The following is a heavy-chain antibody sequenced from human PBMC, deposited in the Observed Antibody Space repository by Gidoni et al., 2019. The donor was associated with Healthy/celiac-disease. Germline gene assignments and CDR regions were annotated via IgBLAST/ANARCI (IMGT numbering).Heavy chain of an antibody. CDR1: GGTFSSYA. CDR2: IIPILGIA. Sequence: QVQLVQSGAEVKKPGSSVKVSCKASGGTFSSYAISWVRQAPGQGLEWMGRIIPILGIANYAQKFQGRVTITADKSTSTAYMELSSLRSEDTAVYYCARGYYDFWSGYRGNPNYYYYMDVWSKGTTVTVSS. CDR3: ARGYYDFWSGYRGNPNYYYYMDV. V-gene: IGHV1-69*04. D-gene: IGHD3-3*01. J-gene: IGHJ6*03.